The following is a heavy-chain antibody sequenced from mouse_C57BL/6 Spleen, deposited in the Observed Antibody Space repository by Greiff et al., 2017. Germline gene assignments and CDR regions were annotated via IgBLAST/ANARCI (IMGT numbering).Heavy chain of an antibody. CDR2: IWRGGST. V-gene: IGHV2-5*01. J-gene: IGHJ1*03. CDR3: AKNEGDYYGSSYGYFGV. CDR1: GFSLTSYG. D-gene: IGHD1-1*01. Sequence: VQLQESGPGLVQPSPSLSITCTVSGFSLTSYGVHWVRQSPGKGLEWLGVIWRGGSTEYNAAVMSRLSITKDNSKRQVIFKMNSLQAADTAIYYCAKNEGDYYGSSYGYFGVWGTGTTVTVSS.